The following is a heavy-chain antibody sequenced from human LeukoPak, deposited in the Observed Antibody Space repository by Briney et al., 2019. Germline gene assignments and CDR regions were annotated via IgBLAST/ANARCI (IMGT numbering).Heavy chain of an antibody. J-gene: IGHJ4*02. CDR2: ISYDGSNK. D-gene: IGHD3-10*01. Sequence: GGSLRLSCAASGFTFSSYAMHWVRQAPGKGLEWVAVISYDGSNKYYADSVKGRFTISRDYARNSLYLQLNSLRAEDTAVYYCARLSEMFRGPQVIYYFDYWGQGTLVTVSS. CDR3: ARLSEMFRGPQVIYYFDY. CDR1: GFTFSSYA. V-gene: IGHV3-30*04.